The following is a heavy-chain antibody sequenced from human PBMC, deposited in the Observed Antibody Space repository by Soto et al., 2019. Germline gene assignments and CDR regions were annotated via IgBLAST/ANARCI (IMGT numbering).Heavy chain of an antibody. Sequence: QVQLVQSGAEVKKPGASVKVSCKASGYTFTSYGISWVRQAPGQGLEWMGWISTYNGNTNYAQKFQGRVTMTTDTSSSTAYMERRSLRSDDTAVYYCARDREYNCNYNCFDPWGQGTLVTVSS. CDR2: ISTYNGNT. D-gene: IGHD1-7*01. J-gene: IGHJ5*02. CDR1: GYTFTSYG. V-gene: IGHV1-18*01. CDR3: ARDREYNCNYNCFDP.